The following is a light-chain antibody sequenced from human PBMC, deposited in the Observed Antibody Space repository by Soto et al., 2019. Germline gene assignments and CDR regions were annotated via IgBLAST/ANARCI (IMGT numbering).Light chain of an antibody. V-gene: IGLV1-44*01. J-gene: IGLJ1*01. CDR3: AAWDDRMNGYV. CDR2: SNN. Sequence: QSVLTQPPSASGTPGQRVTISCSGSSSNIGSNTINWYQQLPGTAAKHLIYSNNQRPSGVPERFSGSKSGTSASLAISGLQSEDEADYYCAAWDDRMNGYVFGTGTKVTVL. CDR1: SSNIGSNT.